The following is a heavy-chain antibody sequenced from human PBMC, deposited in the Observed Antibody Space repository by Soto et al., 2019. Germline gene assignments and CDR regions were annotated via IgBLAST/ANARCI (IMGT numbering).Heavy chain of an antibody. CDR2: IYYSGST. CDR1: GGSISSSSYY. J-gene: IGHJ4*02. D-gene: IGHD6-13*01. V-gene: IGHV4-39*01. Sequence: PSETLSLTCTVSGGSISSSSYYWGWIRQPPGKGLEWIGSIYYSGSTYYNPSLKSRVTISVDTSKNQFSLKLSSVTAADTAVYYCARHPGSWYSPFDYWGQGTLVTVSS. CDR3: ARHPGSWYSPFDY.